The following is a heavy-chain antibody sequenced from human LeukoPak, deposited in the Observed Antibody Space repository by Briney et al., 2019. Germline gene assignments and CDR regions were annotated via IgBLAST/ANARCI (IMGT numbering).Heavy chain of an antibody. D-gene: IGHD6-6*01. Sequence: SETLSLTCAVYGGSFSGYYWSWIRQPPGKGLEWIGYIYYSGSTNYNPSLKSRVTISVDTSKNQFSLKLSSVTAADTAVYYCARAVSSSLGYYYGMDVWGQGTTVTVSS. CDR1: GGSFSGYY. J-gene: IGHJ6*02. V-gene: IGHV4-59*01. CDR3: ARAVSSSLGYYYGMDV. CDR2: IYYSGST.